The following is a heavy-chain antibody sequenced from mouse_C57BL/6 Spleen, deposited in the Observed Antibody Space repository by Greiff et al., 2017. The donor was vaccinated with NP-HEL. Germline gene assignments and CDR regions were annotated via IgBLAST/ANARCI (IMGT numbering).Heavy chain of an antibody. J-gene: IGHJ2*01. D-gene: IGHD4-1*01. CDR2: ISDGGSYT. CDR3: ARKTWDGYYFDY. Sequence: EVKLVESGGGLVKPGGSLKLSCAASGFTFSSYAMSWVRQTPEKRLEWVATISDGGSYTYYPDNVKGRFTISRDNAKNNLYLQMSHLKSEDTAMYYCARKTWDGYYFDYWGQGTTLTVSS. V-gene: IGHV5-4*03. CDR1: GFTFSSYA.